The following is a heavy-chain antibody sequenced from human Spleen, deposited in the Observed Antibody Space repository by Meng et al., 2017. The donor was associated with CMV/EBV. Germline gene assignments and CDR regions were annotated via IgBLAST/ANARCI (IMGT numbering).Heavy chain of an antibody. V-gene: IGHV3-73*01. J-gene: IGHJ6*02. CDR1: GSNFSGSA. CDR3: TRPGGTVTTGDYYGMDV. CDR2: IRSKANSYAT. Sequence: GESLKISCAASGSNFSGSAMHWVRQASGKGLAWVGRIRSKANSYATGYAASVRGRFIISRDDSKNTAYLQMNSLKTEDTAVYYCTRPGGTVTTGDYYGMDVWGQGTTVTVSS. D-gene: IGHD4-11*01.